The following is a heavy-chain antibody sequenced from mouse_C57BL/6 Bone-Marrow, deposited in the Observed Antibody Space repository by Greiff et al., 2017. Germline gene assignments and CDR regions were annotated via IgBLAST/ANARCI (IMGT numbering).Heavy chain of an antibody. D-gene: IGHD3-2*02. CDR1: GYTFTEYT. CDR2: FYPGSGSI. V-gene: IGHV1-62-2*01. Sequence: VQLLQSGAELVKPGASVKLSCKASGYTFTEYTIHWVKQRSGQGLEWIGWFYPGSGSIKYNEKFKDKATLTADKSSSTVYMELSRLTSEDSAVYFCGRREVRQLRLLTWFAYWGQGTLVTVSA. J-gene: IGHJ3*01. CDR3: GRREVRQLRLLTWFAY.